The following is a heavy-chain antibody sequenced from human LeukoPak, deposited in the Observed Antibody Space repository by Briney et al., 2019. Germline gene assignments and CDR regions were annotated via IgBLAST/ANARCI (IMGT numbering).Heavy chain of an antibody. V-gene: IGHV4-59*01. CDR2: IYYSGSI. D-gene: IGHD2-15*01. J-gene: IGHJ3*02. Sequence: SETLSLTCTVSGGSISTYYWTWIRQPPGKGLEWIGYIYYSGSISYNPSLKSRVTISVDTSKNQFSLKLSSVTAADTAVYYCAGSPLYCSGGSCYSGGAFDIWGQGTMVTVSS. CDR3: AGSPLYCSGGSCYSGGAFDI. CDR1: GGSISTYY.